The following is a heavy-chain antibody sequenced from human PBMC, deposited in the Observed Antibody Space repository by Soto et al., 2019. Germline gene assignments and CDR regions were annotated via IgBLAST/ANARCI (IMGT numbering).Heavy chain of an antibody. CDR1: GGSISSSSYY. Sequence: QLQLQESGPGLVKPSETLSLTCTVSGGSISSSSYYWGWIRQPPGKGLEWIGSIYYSGSTYYNPSLKTRVTISVDTSKNQFSLKLSSVTAADTAVYYCARQGKGIAVRNWGQGTLVTVSS. V-gene: IGHV4-39*01. D-gene: IGHD6-19*01. J-gene: IGHJ4*02. CDR2: IYYSGST. CDR3: ARQGKGIAVRN.